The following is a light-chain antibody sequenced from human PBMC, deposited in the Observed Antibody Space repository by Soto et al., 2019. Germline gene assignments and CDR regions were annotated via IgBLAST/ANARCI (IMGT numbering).Light chain of an antibody. CDR2: EGT. V-gene: IGLV2-23*01. CDR3: SSYAGTYTYV. J-gene: IGLJ1*01. Sequence: QSALTQPASVSGSPGQSITISCTGTSSDVGSYNLVSWYQQHPGKAPKLMIYEGTKRPSGVSNRFSGSKSGNTASLTISGLQAEDEADYYCSSYAGTYTYVFGTGTKVTVL. CDR1: SSDVGSYNL.